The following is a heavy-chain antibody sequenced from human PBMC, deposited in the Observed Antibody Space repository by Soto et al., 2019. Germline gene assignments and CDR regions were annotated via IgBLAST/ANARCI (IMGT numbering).Heavy chain of an antibody. J-gene: IGHJ3*02. CDR1: GFTFSSYG. V-gene: IGHV3-33*01. CDR3: ARRIRGLTGTLRGAFDI. CDR2: IWYDGGNK. D-gene: IGHD1-7*01. Sequence: GGSLRLSCAASGFTFSSYGMHWVRQAPGKGLEWVAVIWYDGGNKYYADSVKGRFTISRDNSKNTLYMEMSSLRSEDTAVYYCARRIRGLTGTLRGAFDIWGQGTMVTVSS.